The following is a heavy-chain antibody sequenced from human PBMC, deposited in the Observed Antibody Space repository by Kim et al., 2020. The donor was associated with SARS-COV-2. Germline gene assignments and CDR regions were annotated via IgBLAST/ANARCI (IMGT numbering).Heavy chain of an antibody. CDR2: INHSGST. CDR3: ARGPRHHDILTGYKKPRPHPTFVY. D-gene: IGHD3-9*01. Sequence: SETLSLTCAVYGGSFIGYYWSWIRHPPGKGLEWIGEINHSGSTNYNPSLKSRVTISVDTSKNQFSLKLSSVTAADTAVYYCARGPRHHDILTGYKKPRPHPTFVYWGQGTLVTVSS. V-gene: IGHV4-34*01. CDR1: GGSFIGYY. J-gene: IGHJ4*02.